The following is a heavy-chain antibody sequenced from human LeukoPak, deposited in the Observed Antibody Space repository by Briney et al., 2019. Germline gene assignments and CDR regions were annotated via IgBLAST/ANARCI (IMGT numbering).Heavy chain of an antibody. CDR2: IGTNNGKT. V-gene: IGHV1-18*01. CDR3: ARAGTGYYVY. Sequence: ASVKVSGKASGYAFTSYGISWVRQAPGQGLEWMGWIGTNNGKTNYAQKLQGRVTMTTDTSTNTVHMELRSLTSDDTAVYYCARAGTGYYVYWGQGTLVTVSS. D-gene: IGHD3-3*01. CDR1: GYAFTSYG. J-gene: IGHJ4*02.